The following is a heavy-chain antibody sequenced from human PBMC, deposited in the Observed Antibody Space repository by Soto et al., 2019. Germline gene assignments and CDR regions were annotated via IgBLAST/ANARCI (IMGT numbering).Heavy chain of an antibody. Sequence: PSETLSLSCTVSGGSLTNSSYYWGWIRQPPGMGLEWIGTIHYTGSTYYNPSLKSRVTISVDTSKNQFSLKLSSVTAADTAVYYCVRVSGAATNWFEPWGQGTLVTVSS. CDR1: GGSLTNSSYY. CDR3: VRVSGAATNWFEP. J-gene: IGHJ5*02. V-gene: IGHV4-39*07. CDR2: IHYTGST. D-gene: IGHD1-26*01.